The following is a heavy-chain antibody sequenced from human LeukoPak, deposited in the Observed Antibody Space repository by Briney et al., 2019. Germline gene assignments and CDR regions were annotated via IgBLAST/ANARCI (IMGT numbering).Heavy chain of an antibody. CDR2: IYTSGST. D-gene: IGHD2-15*01. J-gene: IGHJ6*03. CDR1: GGSISSGSYY. CDR3: ARVLGRYCSGGSCYYMDV. V-gene: IGHV4-61*02. Sequence: PSETLSLTCTVSGGSISSGSYYWSWIRQPAGKGLEWIGRIYTSGSTNYNPSLKSRVTISVDTSKNQFSLKLSSVTAADTAVYYCARVLGRYCSGGSCYYMDVWGKGTTVTISS.